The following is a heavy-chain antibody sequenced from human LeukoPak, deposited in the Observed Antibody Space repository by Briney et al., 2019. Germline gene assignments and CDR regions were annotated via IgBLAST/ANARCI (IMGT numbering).Heavy chain of an antibody. CDR3: ATDKETQLALDY. CDR1: GYSFTSNY. CDR2: IYPRDGST. D-gene: IGHD3-3*02. V-gene: IGHV1-46*01. J-gene: IGHJ4*02. Sequence: ASVKVSCKASGYSFTSNYIHWVRQAPGQGLEWMGMIYPRDGSTSYAQKFQGRVTVTRDTSTSTVHMELSGLRSEDTAVYYCATDKETQLALDYWGQGTLVTVSS.